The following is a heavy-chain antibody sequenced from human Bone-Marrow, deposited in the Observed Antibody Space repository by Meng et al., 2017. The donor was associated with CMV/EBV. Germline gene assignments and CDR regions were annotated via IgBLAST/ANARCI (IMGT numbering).Heavy chain of an antibody. J-gene: IGHJ6*02. Sequence: ASVKVSCKASGGTFSSYAISWVRQAPGQGLEWMGWINPNSGGTNYAQKFQGRVTMTRDTSISTAYMELSRLRSDDTAVYYCARIGGNYDFWSGYWTSSGTYGMDVWGQGTTVTVSS. CDR3: ARIGGNYDFWSGYWTSSGTYGMDV. V-gene: IGHV1-2*02. CDR2: INPNSGGT. D-gene: IGHD3-3*01. CDR1: GGTFSSYA.